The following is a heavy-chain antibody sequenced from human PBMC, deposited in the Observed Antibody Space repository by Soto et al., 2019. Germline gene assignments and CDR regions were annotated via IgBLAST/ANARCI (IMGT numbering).Heavy chain of an antibody. CDR1: GFTFSNAW. V-gene: IGHV3-15*01. CDR2: IKSKTDGGTT. CDR3: TTDEVGATWPQYFQH. D-gene: IGHD1-26*01. J-gene: IGHJ1*01. Sequence: PGGSLRLSCAASGFTFSNAWMSWVRQAPGKGLEWVGRIKSKTDGGTTDYAAPVKGRFTISRDDSKNTLYLQMNSLKTEDTAVYYCTTDEVGATWPQYFQHWGQGTLVTVSS.